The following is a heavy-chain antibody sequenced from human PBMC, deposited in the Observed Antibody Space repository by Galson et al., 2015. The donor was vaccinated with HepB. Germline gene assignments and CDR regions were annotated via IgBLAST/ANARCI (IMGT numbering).Heavy chain of an antibody. CDR2: IYSGGST. CDR3: ADINFGGNS. V-gene: IGHV3-53*01. J-gene: IGHJ4*02. Sequence: SLRLSCAASGFIVTSNYINWVRQAPGKGLEWVSVIYSGGSTFYADSVKGRFTVSSDNSKNTVYLQMNSLRAEDTAVYYCADINFGGNSWGQGTPVTVSS. CDR1: GFIVTSNY. D-gene: IGHD4-23*01.